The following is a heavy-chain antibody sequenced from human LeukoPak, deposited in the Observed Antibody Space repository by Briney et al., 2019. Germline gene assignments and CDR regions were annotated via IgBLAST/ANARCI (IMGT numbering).Heavy chain of an antibody. J-gene: IGHJ4*02. CDR1: EFTFSSYW. Sequence: RGSLRLSCAASEFTFSSYWMSWVRQAPGKGLEWVANIKQDGGEKYYLDSVKGRFTVSRDNAKNSLYLQMNSLRAEDTAVYYCARVGARQILEYWGQGTLVTVSS. CDR3: ARVGARQILEY. D-gene: IGHD4-17*01. CDR2: IKQDGGEK. V-gene: IGHV3-7*01.